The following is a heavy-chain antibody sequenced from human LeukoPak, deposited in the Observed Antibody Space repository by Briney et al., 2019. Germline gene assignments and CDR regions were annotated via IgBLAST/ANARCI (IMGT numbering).Heavy chain of an antibody. CDR1: EYTFTSYG. D-gene: IGHD7-27*01. CDR3: ARAPGLGY. Sequence: ASVMRCCNASEYTFTSYGMSGVLDARGQGPEWMGWISAYNGNTNYAQKLQGRVTMTTDTSTSTAYMELRSLRSDDTAVYYCARAPGLGYWGQGTLVTVSS. CDR2: ISAYNGNT. J-gene: IGHJ4*02. V-gene: IGHV1-18*01.